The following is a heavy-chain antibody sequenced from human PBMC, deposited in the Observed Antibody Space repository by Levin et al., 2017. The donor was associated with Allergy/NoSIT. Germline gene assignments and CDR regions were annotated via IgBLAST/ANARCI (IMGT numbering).Heavy chain of an antibody. CDR1: GFTFSGSA. CDR2: IRSKANSYAT. Sequence: GGSLRLSCAASGFTFSGSAMHWVRQASGKGLEWVGRIRSKANSYATAYAASVKGRFTISRDDSKNMAYLQMNSLKTEDTAVYYCTRRSGRGGFDPWGQGTLVTVSS. V-gene: IGHV3-73*01. J-gene: IGHJ5*02. CDR3: TRRSGRGGFDP. D-gene: IGHD3-10*01.